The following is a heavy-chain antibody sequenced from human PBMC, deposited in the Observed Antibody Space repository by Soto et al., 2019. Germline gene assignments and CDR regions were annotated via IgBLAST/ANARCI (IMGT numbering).Heavy chain of an antibody. CDR3: ARDGLDYYDSSGYYNYGMDV. V-gene: IGHV3-30-3*01. CDR2: ISYDGSNK. J-gene: IGHJ6*02. CDR1: GFTFSSYA. D-gene: IGHD3-22*01. Sequence: LSLTCAASGFTFSSYAMHWVRQAPGKGLEWVAVISYDGSNKYYADSVKGRFTISRDNSKNTLYLQMNSLRAEDTAVYYCARDGLDYYDSSGYYNYGMDVWGQGTTVTVSS.